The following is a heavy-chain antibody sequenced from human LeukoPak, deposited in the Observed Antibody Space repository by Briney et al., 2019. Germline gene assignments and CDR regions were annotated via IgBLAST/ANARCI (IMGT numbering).Heavy chain of an antibody. CDR2: INPNSGGT. J-gene: IGHJ3*02. Sequence: ASVKVSCKASGYTFTGYYMHWVRQAPGQGLEWMGWINPNSGGTIYAQKFQGRVTMTRDTSISTAYMELSRLRSDDTAVYYCARDFYDSSGYYFVVAFDIWGQGTMVTVSS. CDR1: GYTFTGYY. CDR3: ARDFYDSSGYYFVVAFDI. V-gene: IGHV1-2*02. D-gene: IGHD3-22*01.